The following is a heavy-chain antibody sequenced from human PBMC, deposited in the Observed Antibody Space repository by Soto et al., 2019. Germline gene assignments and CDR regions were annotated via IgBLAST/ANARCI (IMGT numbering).Heavy chain of an antibody. CDR1: GFTFSSYA. V-gene: IGHV3-30-3*01. J-gene: IGHJ4*02. D-gene: IGHD2-21*02. Sequence: QVQLVESGGGVVQPGRSLRLSCAASGFTFSSYAMHWVRQAPGKGLEWVAVISYDGSNKYYADSVKGRFTISRDNSKNTLYLQMNSLRAEDTALYYCAAGVTYFDYWGQGTLVTVSS. CDR2: ISYDGSNK. CDR3: AAGVTYFDY.